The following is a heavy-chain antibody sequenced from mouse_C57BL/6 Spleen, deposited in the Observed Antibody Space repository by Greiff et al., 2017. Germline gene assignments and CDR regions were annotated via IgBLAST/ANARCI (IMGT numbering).Heavy chain of an antibody. CDR2: INPSSGYT. CDR3: ERGAMDD. V-gene: IGHV1-4*01. J-gene: IGHJ4*01. Sequence: QVQLQQSGAELARPGASVKMSCTASGYTFTSYTMHWVQQRPGQGLEWVGYINPSSGYTQYNQKFKDKATLTADKSSSTAYMQLSSLTSEDSAVYYCERGAMDDWGQGTSVTVSS. CDR1: GYTFTSYT.